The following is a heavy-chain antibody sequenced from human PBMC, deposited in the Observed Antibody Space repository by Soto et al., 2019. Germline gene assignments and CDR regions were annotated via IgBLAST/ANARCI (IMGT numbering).Heavy chain of an antibody. J-gene: IGHJ6*02. CDR2: VSYDGTNK. V-gene: IGHV3-30*03. CDR3: ARERLGQPWLEDYGMDV. CDR1: GFTFSSYD. D-gene: IGHD5-18*01. Sequence: PGGSLRLSCAASGFTFSSYDMHWVRQAPGKGLEWVAVVSYDGTNKYYADSVKGRFTISRDNSKNTLYLQMNSLRADDTAVYSCARERLGQPWLEDYGMDVWGQGTTVTVS.